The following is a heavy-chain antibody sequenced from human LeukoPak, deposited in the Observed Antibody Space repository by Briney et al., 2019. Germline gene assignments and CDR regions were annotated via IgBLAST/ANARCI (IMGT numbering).Heavy chain of an antibody. CDR3: ARDLTIVVVPAAPGFDP. V-gene: IGHV1-69*01. CDR2: IIPIFGTA. CDR1: GGTLSSYA. D-gene: IGHD2-2*01. Sequence: GSSVKVSCKASGGTLSSYAISWVRQAPGQGLEWMGGIIPIFGTANYAQKFQGRVTITADESTSTAYMELSSLRSEDTAVYYCARDLTIVVVPAAPGFDPWGQGTLVTVSS. J-gene: IGHJ5*02.